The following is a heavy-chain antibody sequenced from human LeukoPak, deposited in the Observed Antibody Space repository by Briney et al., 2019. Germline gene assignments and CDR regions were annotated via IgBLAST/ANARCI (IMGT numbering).Heavy chain of an antibody. CDR2: INHSGST. D-gene: IGHD6-13*01. Sequence: SETLSLTCAVYGGSFSGYYWSWIRQPPGKGLEWIGEINHSGSTNYNPSLKSRVTISVDTSKNQFSLKLSSVTAADTAVYYCARWVAAHSEFDYWGQGTLVTVSS. V-gene: IGHV4-34*01. CDR3: ARWVAAHSEFDY. J-gene: IGHJ4*02. CDR1: GGSFSGYY.